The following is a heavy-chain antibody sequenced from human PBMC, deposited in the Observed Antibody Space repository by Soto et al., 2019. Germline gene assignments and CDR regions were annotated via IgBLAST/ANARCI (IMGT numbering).Heavy chain of an antibody. J-gene: IGHJ6*02. Sequence: SLRLSCAASGFTFSDYYMSWIRQAPGKGLEWVSYISSSSSYTNYADSVKGRFTISRDNAKNSLYLQMNSLRAEDTAVYYCARESDYYYYGMDVWGQGTTVTVSS. CDR3: ARESDYYYYGMDV. CDR1: GFTFSDYY. CDR2: ISSSSSYT. V-gene: IGHV3-11*06.